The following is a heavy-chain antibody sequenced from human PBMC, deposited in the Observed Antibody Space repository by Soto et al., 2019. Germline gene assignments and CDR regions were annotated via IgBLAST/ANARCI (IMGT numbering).Heavy chain of an antibody. V-gene: IGHV1-69*06. D-gene: IGHD3-22*01. J-gene: IGHJ3*02. Sequence: SVKVSCKASGGTFSSYAISWVRQAPGQGLEWMGGIIPIFGTANYAQKFQGRVTITADKSTSTAYMELSSLRSGDTAVYYCARVRYYYDSSGRDAFDIWGQGTMVTVSS. CDR1: GGTFSSYA. CDR3: ARVRYYYDSSGRDAFDI. CDR2: IIPIFGTA.